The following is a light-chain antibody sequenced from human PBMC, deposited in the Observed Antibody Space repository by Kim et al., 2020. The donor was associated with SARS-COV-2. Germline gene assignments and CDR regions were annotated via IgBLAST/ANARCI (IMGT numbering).Light chain of an antibody. CDR3: CSYAGSLWV. V-gene: IGLV2-23*02. Sequence: QSALTQTASVSGSPGQSITISCTGTNNDVGSYHLVSWYQQHPGKAPKVMIYDVSKRPSGVSNRFSGSRSGNTASLTISGLQAEDEADYYCCSYAGSLWVFGGGTKVTVL. CDR2: DVS. CDR1: NNDVGSYHL. J-gene: IGLJ3*02.